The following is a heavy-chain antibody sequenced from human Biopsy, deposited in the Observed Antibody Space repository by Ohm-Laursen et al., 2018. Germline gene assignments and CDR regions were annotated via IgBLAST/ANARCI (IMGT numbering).Heavy chain of an antibody. CDR1: GGTFTNHA. V-gene: IGHV1-69*06. D-gene: IGHD3-22*01. Sequence: SVKVSCKASGGTFTNHAVGWVRQAPGQGLEWVGSSIPLFNTANYADKFQGRVTITADKSTTTAYMELSSLRSEDTAIYYCARFPLGAYDDSGSYRAVEHWYFDLWGRGTLVTASS. CDR2: SIPLFNTA. CDR3: ARFPLGAYDDSGSYRAVEHWYFDL. J-gene: IGHJ2*01.